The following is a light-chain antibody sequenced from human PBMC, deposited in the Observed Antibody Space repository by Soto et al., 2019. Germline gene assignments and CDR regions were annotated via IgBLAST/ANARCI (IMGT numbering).Light chain of an antibody. J-gene: IGKJ5*01. Sequence: EIVMTHSPASLSLSPVERATLSFSSSQSVSSSYLAWYQQKPGQAPRLLIYGASSRATGIPDRFSGSGSGTECTLTISSLQSEDFAVYYCQQYNNWPPINFGQGTRLEIK. CDR3: QQYNNWPPIN. CDR1: QSVSSSY. CDR2: GAS. V-gene: IGKV3D-15*01.